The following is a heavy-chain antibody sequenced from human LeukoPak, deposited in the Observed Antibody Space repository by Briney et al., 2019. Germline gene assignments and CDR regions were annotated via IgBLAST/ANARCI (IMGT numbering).Heavy chain of an antibody. CDR1: GFTFDDYA. V-gene: IGHV3-73*01. CDR2: IRSKANGYAT. Sequence: GGSLRLSCAASGFTFDDYAMHWVRQASGKGLEWVGRIRSKANGYATAYAASVKGRFTISRDDSKNTAYLQMNSLKTEDTAVYYCTRVLRYPDYWGQGTLVTVSS. CDR3: TRVLRYPDY. D-gene: IGHD3-9*01. J-gene: IGHJ4*02.